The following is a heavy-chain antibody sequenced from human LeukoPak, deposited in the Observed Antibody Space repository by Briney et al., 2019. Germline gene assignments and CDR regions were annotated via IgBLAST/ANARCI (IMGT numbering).Heavy chain of an antibody. CDR2: MNPNSGNT. V-gene: IGHV1-8*01. CDR3: ARGNPEYYYDSSDYHNWFDP. Sequence: ASVKVSCKASGYTFTSYDINWVRQATGQGLEWMGWMNPNSGNTGYAQKFQGRVTMTRNTSISTAYMELSSLRSEDTAVYCCARGNPEYYYDSSDYHNWFDPWGQGTLVTVSS. J-gene: IGHJ5*02. D-gene: IGHD3-22*01. CDR1: GYTFTSYD.